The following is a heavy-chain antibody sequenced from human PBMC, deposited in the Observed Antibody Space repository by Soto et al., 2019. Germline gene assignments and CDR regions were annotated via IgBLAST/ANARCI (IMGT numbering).Heavy chain of an antibody. V-gene: IGHV4-31*03. Sequence: QVKLQESGPGLVKPSQTLSLTCSVSVGSISSGGYHWSWIRQYPGKGLEWIGYIYYSGNTYYNPSRKSRVILSVDTSKNQFSLKLRSVTAADTAVYYCAREIQYHFDYGGQGTLVTVSS. CDR3: AREIQYHFDY. D-gene: IGHD4-4*01. CDR2: IYYSGNT. CDR1: VGSISSGGYH. J-gene: IGHJ4*02.